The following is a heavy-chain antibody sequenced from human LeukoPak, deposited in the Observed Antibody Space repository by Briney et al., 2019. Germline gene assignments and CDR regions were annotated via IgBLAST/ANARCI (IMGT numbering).Heavy chain of an antibody. CDR2: IHTSGST. CDR1: GGSISSGSYY. Sequence: PSQTLSLTCTVSGGSISSGSYYWNWIRQPAGKGLEWIGRIHTSGSTNYNPSLKSRVTVSVDTSRNQFSLKLSSVTAADTAVYYCARGKVVAGTPGQNSWDYWGQGTLVTVSS. V-gene: IGHV4-61*02. D-gene: IGHD6-19*01. CDR3: ARGKVVAGTPGQNSWDY. J-gene: IGHJ4*02.